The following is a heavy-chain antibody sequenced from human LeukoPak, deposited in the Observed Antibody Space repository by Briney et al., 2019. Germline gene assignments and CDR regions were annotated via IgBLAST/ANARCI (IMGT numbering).Heavy chain of an antibody. CDR3: ASLIVVASD. CDR2: IYYSGST. Sequence: SETLSLTCTVSGGSISSNAYYWGWIRQPPGKGLEWIGSIYYSGSTYYNPSLKSRVTISVDTSKNQFSLKLSPVTAADTAVYYCASLIVVASDWGQGTLVTVSS. J-gene: IGHJ4*02. V-gene: IGHV4-39*01. D-gene: IGHD2-15*01. CDR1: GGSISSNAYY.